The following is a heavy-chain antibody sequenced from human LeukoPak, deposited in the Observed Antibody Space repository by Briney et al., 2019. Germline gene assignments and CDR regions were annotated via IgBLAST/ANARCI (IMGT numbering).Heavy chain of an antibody. V-gene: IGHV3-30*07. D-gene: IGHD5-24*01. CDR2: ISSGGTDE. CDR1: GFTFSSYA. CDR3: ARGDGYNDAEYLQH. J-gene: IGHJ1*01. Sequence: GGSLRLSYAASGFTFSSYAMHWVRQAPGKGLEWVSLISSGGTDEYCADSVKGRFTISRDNSKKTLYLQMNSLRVEDTAVYYCARGDGYNDAEYLQHWGQGTLVTVS.